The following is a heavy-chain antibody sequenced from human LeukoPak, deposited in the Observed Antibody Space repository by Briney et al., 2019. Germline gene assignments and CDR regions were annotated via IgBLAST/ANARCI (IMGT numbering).Heavy chain of an antibody. V-gene: IGHV3-53*01. CDR3: ARTTTVVTPLGYYYYGMDV. D-gene: IGHD4-17*01. J-gene: IGHJ6*02. CDR1: GFTVSSNY. Sequence: GGSLRLSCAASGFTVSSNYMSWVRQAPGKGLEGVSVTYGGGSTYYADSVKDRFTISRDNSKNTLYLQMNSLRAEDTAVYYCARTTTVVTPLGYYYYGMDVWGQGTTVTVSS. CDR2: TYGGGST.